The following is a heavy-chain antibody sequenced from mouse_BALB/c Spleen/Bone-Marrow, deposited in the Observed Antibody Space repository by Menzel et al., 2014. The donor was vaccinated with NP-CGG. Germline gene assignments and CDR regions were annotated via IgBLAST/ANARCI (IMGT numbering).Heavy chain of an antibody. J-gene: IGHJ4*01. CDR3: ARSPYGYDGRDY. CDR1: GFTFSSFG. D-gene: IGHD2-2*01. Sequence: EVKLVESGGGLVQPGGSRKLSCAASGFTFSSFGMHWVRQAPEKGLEWVAYISSGSSTIYYADTVKGRFTISRDNPKNTLFLQMTSLRFEDTAMYYCARSPYGYDGRDYWGQGTSVTVSS. V-gene: IGHV5-17*02. CDR2: ISSGSSTI.